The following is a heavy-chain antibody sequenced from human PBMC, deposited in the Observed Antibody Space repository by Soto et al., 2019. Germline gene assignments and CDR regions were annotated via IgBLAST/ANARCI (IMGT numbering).Heavy chain of an antibody. CDR2: INNGGST. CDR1: GFTFSYYA. J-gene: IGHJ4*02. CDR3: ATVPSIAAGGSCDY. D-gene: IGHD6-25*01. V-gene: IGHV3-23*01. Sequence: EVQLLESGGGLVQPGGSLRRSCAASGFTFSYYAMSWVRQAPGKGLEWVSQINNGGSTYYADSVKGRFTISRDNSRNTLYLQMNSLRAEDTAVYYCATVPSIAAGGSCDYWGQGTLVTVSS.